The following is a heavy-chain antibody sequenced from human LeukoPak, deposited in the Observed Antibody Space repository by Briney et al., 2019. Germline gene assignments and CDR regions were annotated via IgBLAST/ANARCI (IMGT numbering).Heavy chain of an antibody. V-gene: IGHV3-7*01. CDR3: ARDTRYFDY. CDR1: GFTFTSYW. CDR2: INLDGSDK. Sequence: GGSLRLSCAASGFTFTSYWMTWVRQAPGKGLEWVGNINLDGSDKYYGDSVKGRFTISRDNAKNSLYLQMNSLRAEDTAVYYCARDTRYFDYWGQGNMVTVSS. J-gene: IGHJ4*02.